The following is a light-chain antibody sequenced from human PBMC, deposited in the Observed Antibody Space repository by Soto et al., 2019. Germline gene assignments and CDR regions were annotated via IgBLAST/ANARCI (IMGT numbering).Light chain of an antibody. J-gene: IGKJ3*01. V-gene: IGKV3-11*01. Sequence: EIVLTQSPATLSLSPGERATLSCRASQSVSSYLAWYQQKPGQAPRLLIYDASNRATGIPARFSGSGSGTDFTLTISSLEPEDFAVYYCQQRSNWPAGSTFGPGTKVAIK. CDR2: DAS. CDR1: QSVSSY. CDR3: QQRSNWPAGST.